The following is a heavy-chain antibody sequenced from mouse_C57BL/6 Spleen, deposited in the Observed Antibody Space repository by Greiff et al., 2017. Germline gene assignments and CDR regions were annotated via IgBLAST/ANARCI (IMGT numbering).Heavy chain of an antibody. CDR2: IDPSDSYT. D-gene: IGHD2-5*01. J-gene: IGHJ3*01. CDR1: GYTFTSYW. V-gene: IGHV1-69*01. Sequence: VQLQQPGAELVMPGASVKLSCKASGYTFTSYWMHWVKQRPGQGLEWIGEIDPSDSYTNYNQKFQGKSTLTVDKSSSTAYLQLSSLTSEYSAVYYCARVHYSNPFAYWGQGTLVTVSA. CDR3: ARVHYSNPFAY.